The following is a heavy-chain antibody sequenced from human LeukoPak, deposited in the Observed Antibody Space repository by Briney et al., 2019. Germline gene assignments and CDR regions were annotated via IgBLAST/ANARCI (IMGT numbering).Heavy chain of an antibody. J-gene: IGHJ5*02. CDR2: IYYSGST. CDR1: GGSIRSYY. V-gene: IGHV4-59*12. D-gene: IGHD3-10*01. CDR3: ARSLVVRGKISWFDP. Sequence: SETLSLTCTVSGGSIRSYYWSWIRQPPGKGLEWIGYIYYSGSTNYNPSLKSRVTMSVDTSKNQFSLKLSSVTALDTAVYYCARSLVVRGKISWFDPWGQGTLVTVSS.